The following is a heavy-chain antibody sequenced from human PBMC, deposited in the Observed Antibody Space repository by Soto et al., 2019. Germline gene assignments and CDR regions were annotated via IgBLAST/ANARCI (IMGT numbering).Heavy chain of an antibody. Sequence: SETLSLTCTVSVGSISSYYWSWIREPPGKGLEWIGYVYSSGRTSYNPSLRSRVTISVDTSNNQFSLDLSSVTAADTAVYYCARGSELWPDWGKGTLVTVSS. CDR3: ARGSELWPD. D-gene: IGHD5-18*01. CDR2: VYSSGRT. V-gene: IGHV4-59*01. CDR1: VGSISSYY. J-gene: IGHJ4*02.